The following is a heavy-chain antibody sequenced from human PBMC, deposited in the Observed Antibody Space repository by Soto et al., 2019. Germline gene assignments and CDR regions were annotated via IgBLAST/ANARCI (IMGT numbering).Heavy chain of an antibody. CDR3: AIPYSSHQTRSLGY. J-gene: IGHJ4*02. Sequence: PSETLSLTCTVSGGSISSSSYYWGWIRQPPGKGLEWIGSIYYSGSTYYNPSLKSRVTISVDTSKNQFSLKLSSVTAADTAVCYCAIPYSSHQTRSLGYWGQGTLVTVSS. CDR1: GGSISSSSYY. CDR2: IYYSGST. D-gene: IGHD6-19*01. V-gene: IGHV4-39*01.